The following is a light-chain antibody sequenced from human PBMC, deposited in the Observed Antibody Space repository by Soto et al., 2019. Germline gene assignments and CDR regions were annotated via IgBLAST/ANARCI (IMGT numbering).Light chain of an antibody. CDR3: SSYTSRSNWV. CDR1: SSDVGGYNY. Sequence: QSALTQPASVSGSPGQSITISCTGTSSDVGGYNYVSWYQQHPGKAPKVMIYDVSNRPSGVSNRFSGSKSGNTASLTISGLQAEDEADYYCSSYTSRSNWVFGGGTKLTVL. J-gene: IGLJ3*02. V-gene: IGLV2-14*01. CDR2: DVS.